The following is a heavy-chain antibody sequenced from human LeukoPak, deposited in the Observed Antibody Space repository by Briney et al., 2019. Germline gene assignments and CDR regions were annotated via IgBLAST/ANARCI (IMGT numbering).Heavy chain of an antibody. CDR1: GYTFTGYC. D-gene: IGHD2-2*01. Sequence: ASVKVSCKASGYTFTGYCMHWVRQAPGQGLEWMGWINPNSGGTNYAQKFQGRVTMTRDTSISTAYMELSRLRSDDTAVYYCARGSSTSCYDICYYYGMDVWGQGTTVTVSS. J-gene: IGHJ6*02. CDR3: ARGSSTSCYDICYYYGMDV. CDR2: INPNSGGT. V-gene: IGHV1-2*02.